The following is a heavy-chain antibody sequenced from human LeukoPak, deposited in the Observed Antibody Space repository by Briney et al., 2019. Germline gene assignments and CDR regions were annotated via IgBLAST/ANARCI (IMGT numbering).Heavy chain of an antibody. J-gene: IGHJ6*02. Sequence: GRSLRLSCAASGFTLSSYGMHWVRQAPGKGLEWVAVISYDGSNKYNANSVKGRFTISRDNSKNTLYLQMNSLRAEDAAVYYCAKGDGDYYFYGMDVWGQGTTVTVSS. D-gene: IGHD3-16*01. CDR1: GFTLSSYG. CDR2: ISYDGSNK. V-gene: IGHV3-30*18. CDR3: AKGDGDYYFYGMDV.